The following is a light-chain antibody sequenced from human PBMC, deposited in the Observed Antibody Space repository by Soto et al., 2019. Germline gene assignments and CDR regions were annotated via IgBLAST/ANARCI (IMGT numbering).Light chain of an antibody. Sequence: LNQSSVTLSLKPGERATLSCGASQSVSNTRLAWYQHKPGLAPRLLIYGVSSRATGIPDRFSGSGSGTDFTLTISRLEPEDFTVDYSTESGSPPKPFAQG. CDR3: TESGSPPKP. CDR2: GVS. CDR1: QSVSNTR. V-gene: IGKV3D-20*01. J-gene: IGKJ5*01.